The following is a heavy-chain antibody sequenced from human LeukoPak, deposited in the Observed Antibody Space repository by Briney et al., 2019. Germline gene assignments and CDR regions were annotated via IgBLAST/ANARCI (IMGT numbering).Heavy chain of an antibody. CDR1: GFSFSGHW. CDR3: ASLDTAKQPLANH. V-gene: IGHV3-74*01. J-gene: IGHJ5*02. CDR2: ISPTGSTT. Sequence: GSLRLSCTASGFSFSGHWMHWARQLPGKGLVWVSRISPTGSTTSYADSVKGRFTVSRDNAKNTLYLQVNNLRVEDTAMYYCASLDTAKQPLANHWGQGTLVTVSS. D-gene: IGHD5-18*01.